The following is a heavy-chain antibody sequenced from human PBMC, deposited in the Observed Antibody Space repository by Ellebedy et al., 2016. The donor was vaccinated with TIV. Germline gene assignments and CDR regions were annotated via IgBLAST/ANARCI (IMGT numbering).Heavy chain of an antibody. CDR1: GFTFTQYW. CDR3: ARAGSSGWEAYFDL. Sequence: GESLKLSCAASGFTFTQYWLHWVRQAPGKGPVWVSRINSDGSSTTYADSVKGRFTISRDNAKNTLYLQMNSLRAEETAVYYCARAGSSGWEAYFDLWGRGTLVTVSS. J-gene: IGHJ2*01. CDR2: INSDGSST. V-gene: IGHV3-74*01. D-gene: IGHD6-19*01.